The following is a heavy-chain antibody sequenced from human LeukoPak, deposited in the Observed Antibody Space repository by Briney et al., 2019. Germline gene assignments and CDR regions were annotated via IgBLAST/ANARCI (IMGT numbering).Heavy chain of an antibody. CDR1: GFTFSNYG. Sequence: GGSLRLSCAASGFTFSNYGMHWVRQAPGKGLEWVAFISYDGNNKYYADSVKGRFTISRDNSKNTLYLQMNSLRAEDTAVYYCAKRGYSSGWYPDWYFDLWGRGTLVTVSS. CDR2: ISYDGNNK. D-gene: IGHD6-19*01. J-gene: IGHJ2*01. CDR3: AKRGYSSGWYPDWYFDL. V-gene: IGHV3-30*18.